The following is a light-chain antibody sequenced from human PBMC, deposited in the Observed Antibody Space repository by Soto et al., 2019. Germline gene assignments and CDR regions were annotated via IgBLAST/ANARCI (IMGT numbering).Light chain of an antibody. CDR3: LQVYSFPRT. V-gene: IGKV1-12*01. J-gene: IGKJ1*01. CDR1: RDIGDR. Sequence: DIQMTQSPSSVSASIGDRVTITCRASRDIGDRLAWFRHKPGKAPQYLIQAASILQSGVPSRFSGSGSGTEFILTINNLQPEDFASYFCLQVYSFPRTFGLGTKVDI. CDR2: AAS.